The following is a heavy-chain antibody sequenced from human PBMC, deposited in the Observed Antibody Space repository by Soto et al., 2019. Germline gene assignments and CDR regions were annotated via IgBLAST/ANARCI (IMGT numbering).Heavy chain of an antibody. CDR1: GGTFSSYT. J-gene: IGHJ4*02. D-gene: IGHD5-12*01. CDR2: IIPILGIA. Sequence: QVQLVQSGAEVKKPGSSVKVSCKASGGTFSSYTISWVRRAPGQGLEWMGRIIPILGIANYAQKFQGRVTITADKSTSTAYMELSSLRSEDTAVYYCARERGYGGYAGLFDHWGQGTLVTVSS. V-gene: IGHV1-69*08. CDR3: ARERGYGGYAGLFDH.